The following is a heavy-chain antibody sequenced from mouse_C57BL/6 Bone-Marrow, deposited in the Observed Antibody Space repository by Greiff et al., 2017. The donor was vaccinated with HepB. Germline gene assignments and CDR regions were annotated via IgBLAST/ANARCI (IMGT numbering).Heavy chain of an antibody. V-gene: IGHV2-9*01. J-gene: IGHJ4*01. CDR1: GFSLTSYG. D-gene: IGHD3-2*02. CDR3: AKKRGENPDSSGGDYAMDY. CDR2: IWGGGST. Sequence: QVQLQQSGPGLVAPSQSLSITCTVSGFSLTSYGVDWVRQPPGKGLEWLGVIWGGGSTNYNSALMSRLSISKDNSKSQVFLKMNSLQTDDTAMYYCAKKRGENPDSSGGDYAMDYWGQGTSVTVSS.